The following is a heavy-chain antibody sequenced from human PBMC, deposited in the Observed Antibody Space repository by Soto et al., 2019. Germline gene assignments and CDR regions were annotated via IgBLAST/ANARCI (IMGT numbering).Heavy chain of an antibody. D-gene: IGHD4-17*01. V-gene: IGHV3-23*01. CDR3: AKSLDYGDAFDI. J-gene: IGHJ3*02. Sequence: AVSLRLSCAASGFTFSSYSMNWVRQAPGKGLGWVSAISGSGSSKYYADSVKGRFTISRDNSKNTLYLQMNSLRAEDTAVYYCAKSLDYGDAFDIWGQGTMVTVSS. CDR2: ISGSGSSK. CDR1: GFTFSSYS.